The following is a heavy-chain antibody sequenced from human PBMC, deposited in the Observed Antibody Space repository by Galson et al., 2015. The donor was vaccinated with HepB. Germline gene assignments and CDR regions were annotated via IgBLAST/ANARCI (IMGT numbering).Heavy chain of an antibody. CDR2: TYSRSST. V-gene: IGHV3-53*01. D-gene: IGHD3-10*01. J-gene: IGHJ6*02. CDR3: ASVSRNYFYHGMDV. Sequence: SPRLPCAAAGLIVSSSYMSWARRAPGKRLEWASLTYSRSSTYSADSVQGRFTISRDSSKNTLYLQMNSLRAEDTAMYYCASVSRNYFYHGMDVWGRGTTVTVSS. CDR1: GLIVSSSY.